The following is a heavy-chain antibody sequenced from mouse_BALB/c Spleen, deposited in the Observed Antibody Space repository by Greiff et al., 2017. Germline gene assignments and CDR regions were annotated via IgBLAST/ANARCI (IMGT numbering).Heavy chain of an antibody. V-gene: IGHV1-12*01. Sequence: QVQLLQPGAELVKPGASVKLSCKSSGYTFTSYNMPWVKQTPGQGLEWIGAIYPGNGDTSYNQKFKGKATLTADKSSSTAYMQLSSLTSEDSAVYYCAISLSGCDAMDYWGQGTSVTVSS. J-gene: IGHJ4*01. CDR1: GYTFTSYN. CDR3: AISLSGCDAMDY. D-gene: IGHD1-3*01. CDR2: IYPGNGDT.